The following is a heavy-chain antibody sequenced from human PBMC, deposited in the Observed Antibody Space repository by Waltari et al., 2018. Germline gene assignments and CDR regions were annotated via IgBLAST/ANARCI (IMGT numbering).Heavy chain of an antibody. CDR2: IYYSGST. V-gene: IGHV4-39*07. CDR3: ASHKDYYDSSGYDY. J-gene: IGHJ4*02. Sequence: QLQLQESGPGLVKPSETLSLTCTVSGGSISSSSYYWGWIRQPPGTGLEWIGSIYYSGSTYYNPSLKSRVTISVDTSKNQFSLKLSSVTAADTAVYYCASHKDYYDSSGYDYWGQGTLVTVSS. D-gene: IGHD3-22*01. CDR1: GGSISSSSYY.